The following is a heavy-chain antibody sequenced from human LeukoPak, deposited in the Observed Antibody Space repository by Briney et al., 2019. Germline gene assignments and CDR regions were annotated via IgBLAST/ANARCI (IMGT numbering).Heavy chain of an antibody. J-gene: IGHJ6*03. CDR3: AKNADRGAYCRGGSCYPYYYYYMDV. D-gene: IGHD2-15*01. CDR1: GFTVSSNS. CDR2: IYSDNT. Sequence: QSGGSLRLSCTVSGFTVSSNSMSWVRQAPGKVLEWVSFIYSDNTHYSDSVKGRFTISRDNSKNTLYLQMNSLTVEDTAIYYCAKNADRGAYCRGGSCYPYYYYYMDVWGTGTTVTISS. V-gene: IGHV3-53*01.